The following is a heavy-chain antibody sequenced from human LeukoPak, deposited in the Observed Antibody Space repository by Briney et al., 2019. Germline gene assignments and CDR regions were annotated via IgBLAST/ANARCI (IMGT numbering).Heavy chain of an antibody. V-gene: IGHV3-48*03. J-gene: IGHJ6*03. CDR2: ISSSGSTI. CDR1: GFTFSSYE. CDR3: AKDISSGYLVYYYYMDV. Sequence: GGSLRLSCAASGFTFSSYEMNWVRQAPGKGLEWVSYISSSGSTIYYADSVKGRFSISRDSSKNILYLQMNSLRAEDTAVYYCAKDISSGYLVYYYYMDVWGKGTTVTISS. D-gene: IGHD3-22*01.